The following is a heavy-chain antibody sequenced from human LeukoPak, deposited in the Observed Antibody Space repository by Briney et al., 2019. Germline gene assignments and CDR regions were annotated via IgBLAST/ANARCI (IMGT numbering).Heavy chain of an antibody. Sequence: SETLSLTSAVYGGSFSGYYWSWIRQPPGKGLEWIGEINHSGSTNYNPSLKSRVTISVDTSKNQFSLKLSSVTAADTAVYYCARGKGQDAFDIWGQGTMVTVSS. V-gene: IGHV4-34*01. CDR3: ARGKGQDAFDI. CDR2: INHSGST. CDR1: GGSFSGYY. J-gene: IGHJ3*02.